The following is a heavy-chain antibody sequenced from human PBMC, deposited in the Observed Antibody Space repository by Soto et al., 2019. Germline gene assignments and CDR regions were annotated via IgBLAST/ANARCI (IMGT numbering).Heavy chain of an antibody. Sequence: QVQLQGSGPGLVKPSQTLSLTCTVSGGSISSGDYYWSWIRQPPGKGLEWIGYIYYSGSNYYNPSLKSRVAISLDTSKNQFSLNLTSVTAADTAVYYCARDVGWNTRYYYYYGMDVWGQGTTVTVSS. V-gene: IGHV4-30-4*01. J-gene: IGHJ6*02. CDR1: GGSISSGDYY. CDR2: IYYSGSN. CDR3: ARDVGWNTRYYYYYGMDV. D-gene: IGHD1-1*01.